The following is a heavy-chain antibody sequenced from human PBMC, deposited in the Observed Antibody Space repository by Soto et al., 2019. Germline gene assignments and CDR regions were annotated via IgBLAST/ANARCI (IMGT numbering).Heavy chain of an antibody. J-gene: IGHJ5*02. CDR3: ATDLMPRGGYCSSTSCQRPGFDP. CDR1: GYTLTELS. D-gene: IGHD2-2*01. V-gene: IGHV1-24*01. CDR2: FDPEDGET. Sequence: ASVKVSCKVSGYTLTELSMHWVRQAPGKGLEWMGGFDPEDGETIYAQKFQGRVTMTEDTSTDTAYMELSSLRSEDTAVYYCATDLMPRGGYCSSTSCQRPGFDPWGHGTLVTVSP.